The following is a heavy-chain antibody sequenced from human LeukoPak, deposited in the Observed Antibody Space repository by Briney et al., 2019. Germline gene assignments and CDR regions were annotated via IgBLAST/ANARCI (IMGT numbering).Heavy chain of an antibody. Sequence: SETLSLTCTVSGGSISSSSNYWGWIRQPPGKGLEWIGSIYYSGSTYYNPSLKSRVTISVDTSKNQFSLKLSSVTAADTAVYCCARHGGYCSSTSCFEYFHHWGQGTLVTVPS. CDR1: GGSISSSSNY. D-gene: IGHD2-2*01. CDR2: IYYSGST. V-gene: IGHV4-39*01. CDR3: ARHGGYCSSTSCFEYFHH. J-gene: IGHJ1*01.